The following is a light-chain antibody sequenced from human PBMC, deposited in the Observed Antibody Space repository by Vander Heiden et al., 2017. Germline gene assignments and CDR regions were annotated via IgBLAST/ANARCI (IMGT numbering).Light chain of an antibody. Sequence: DIVLTHSPGTLSLSPGERVTLSCRASQSVSGSYLAWYHLKPGQAPRLLIYGASGRATGISDRFIGSGSGTDVTPITSSLEPEEFSAYYCHQCLICHLPYTFGQGTKLEIK. J-gene: IGKJ2*01. CDR3: HQCLICHLPYT. V-gene: IGKV3-20*01. CDR2: GAS. CDR1: QSVSGSY.